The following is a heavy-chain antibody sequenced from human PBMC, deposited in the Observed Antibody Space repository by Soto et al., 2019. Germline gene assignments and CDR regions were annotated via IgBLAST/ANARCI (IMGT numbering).Heavy chain of an antibody. CDR2: INHSGST. Sequence: SETLSLTRALYGGAFRGYYRGWVRPPPGKGLEWIGEINHSGSTNYNPSLKSRVTISVDTSKNQFSLKLSSVTAADTAVYYCARSVDYYYYGMDVWGQGTTVTVSS. V-gene: IGHV4-34*01. J-gene: IGHJ6*02. D-gene: IGHD2-15*01. CDR1: GGAFRGYY. CDR3: ARSVDYYYYGMDV.